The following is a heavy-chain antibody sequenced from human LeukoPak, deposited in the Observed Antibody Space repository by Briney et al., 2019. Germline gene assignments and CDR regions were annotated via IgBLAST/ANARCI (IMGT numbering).Heavy chain of an antibody. V-gene: IGHV3-33*01. CDR1: GFTFSSYG. CDR2: IWYDGSKK. CDR3: ARDRGIVGGAYYYYYGMDV. D-gene: IGHD1-26*01. J-gene: IGHJ6*02. Sequence: GGSLRLSCAASGFTFSSYGIHWVRQAPGKGLEWGAVIWYDGSKKYYGDSVKGRFTISRDNSKNTLYLQMNSLRAEDTAVYYCARDRGIVGGAYYYYYGMDVWGQGTTVTVSS.